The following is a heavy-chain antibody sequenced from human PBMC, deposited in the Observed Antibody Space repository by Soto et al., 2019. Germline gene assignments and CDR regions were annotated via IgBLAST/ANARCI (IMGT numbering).Heavy chain of an antibody. V-gene: IGHV3-48*01. CDR3: ARDCSSTSCYAFDY. CDR2: ISSSSSTI. J-gene: IGHJ4*02. D-gene: IGHD2-2*01. CDR1: GFTFSSYS. Sequence: EVQLVESGGGLVQPGGSLRLSCAASGFTFSSYSMNWVRQAPGKGLEWVSYISSSSSTIYYGDSVKGRFTISRDNAKNSLYLQMNSRRAEDTAVYYWARDCSSTSCYAFDYWGQGTLVTVSS.